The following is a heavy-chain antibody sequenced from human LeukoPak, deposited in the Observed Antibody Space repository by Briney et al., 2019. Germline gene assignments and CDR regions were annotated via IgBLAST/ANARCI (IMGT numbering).Heavy chain of an antibody. CDR1: GFTFSSYA. V-gene: IGHV3-30*02. CDR2: IRSDGSTK. Sequence: PGGSLRLSCAASGFTFSSYAMHWVRQAPGKGLEWVAFIRSDGSTKYYADSVKGRFTISRDNSENMLYLQMSSLRAEDTAVSYCAKDQYDPLTGGWYFDVWGRDTLVTVSS. CDR3: AKDQYDPLTGGWYFDV. J-gene: IGHJ2*01. D-gene: IGHD3-9*01.